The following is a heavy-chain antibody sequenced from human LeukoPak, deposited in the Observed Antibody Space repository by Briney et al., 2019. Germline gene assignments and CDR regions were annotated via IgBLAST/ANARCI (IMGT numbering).Heavy chain of an antibody. CDR2: IYDSGST. CDR1: GGSIRSSYYY. CDR3: ARAGFGEPNGDNWLDP. Sequence: SETLSLTCTVSGGSIRSSYYYWGWISQPPGKGLEWIGSIYDSGSTYYNPSLKSRVTISVDTSKNQFSLKLSSVTAADTAVYYCARAGFGEPNGDNWLDPWGQGTLVTVSS. J-gene: IGHJ5*02. V-gene: IGHV4-39*07. D-gene: IGHD3-10*01.